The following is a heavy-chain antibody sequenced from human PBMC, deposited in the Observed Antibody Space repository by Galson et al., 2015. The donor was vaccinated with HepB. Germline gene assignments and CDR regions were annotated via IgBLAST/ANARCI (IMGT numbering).Heavy chain of an antibody. CDR1: GSTFTSYD. V-gene: IGHV1-2*02. J-gene: IGHJ3*02. CDR3: ARTPYYYDSMDAFDI. Sequence: SVKVSCKASGSTFTSYDINWVRQAPGQGLEWMGWINPNSGGTNYAQKFQGRVTMTRDTSISTAYMELSRLRSDDTAVYYCARTPYYYDSMDAFDIWGQGTMVTVSS. CDR2: INPNSGGT. D-gene: IGHD3-22*01.